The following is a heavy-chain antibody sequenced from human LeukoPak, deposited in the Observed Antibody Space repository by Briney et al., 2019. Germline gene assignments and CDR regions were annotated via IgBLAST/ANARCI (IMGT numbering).Heavy chain of an antibody. Sequence: ASVKVSCKASGYTFTNYNIHWVRQASGHGLEWMGGMNPNSGNPDSTQKFQGKVTMTADTSINTAFVELSSLTSEDTAIYYCARRVADRFDYWGQGTLVTVS. CDR2: MNPNSGNP. V-gene: IGHV1-8*01. D-gene: IGHD6-19*01. CDR3: ARRVADRFDY. J-gene: IGHJ4*02. CDR1: GYTFTNYN.